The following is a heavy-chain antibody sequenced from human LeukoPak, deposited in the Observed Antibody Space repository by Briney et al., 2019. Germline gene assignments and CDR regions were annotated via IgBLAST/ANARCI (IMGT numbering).Heavy chain of an antibody. CDR2: INAGGDRT. CDR1: GFTFKNYA. J-gene: IGHJ4*02. Sequence: GGSLRLSCTVSGFTFKNYAMNWVRQAPGKGLEWVSLINAGGDRTHYADSVKGRFTISRDDSKNTLYLQMNNLRAEDTATYYCAKDLDSGGLYLGDSYWGPGTLVTVSS. V-gene: IGHV3-23*03. D-gene: IGHD2-15*01. CDR3: AKDLDSGGLYLGDSY.